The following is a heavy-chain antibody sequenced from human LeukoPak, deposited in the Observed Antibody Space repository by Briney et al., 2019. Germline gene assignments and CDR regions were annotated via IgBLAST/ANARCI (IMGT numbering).Heavy chain of an antibody. V-gene: IGHV4-39*01. Sequence: WETLSLTCTVSGGSISSSSYYWGWIRQPPGKGLEWIGSIYYSGSTYYNPSLKSRVTISVDTSKNQFSLKLSSVTAADTAVYYCATQMDTAMVFTPYFDYWGQGTLVTVSS. J-gene: IGHJ4*02. CDR3: ATQMDTAMVFTPYFDY. CDR1: GGSISSSSYY. CDR2: IYYSGST. D-gene: IGHD5-18*01.